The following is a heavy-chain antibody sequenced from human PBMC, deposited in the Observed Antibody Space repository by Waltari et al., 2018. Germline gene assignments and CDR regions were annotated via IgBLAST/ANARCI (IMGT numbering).Heavy chain of an antibody. J-gene: IGHJ4*02. D-gene: IGHD2-15*01. CDR3: AREELGYCSGGSCLGFDY. V-gene: IGHV4-4*07. CDR1: GGSISSYY. CDR2: IYTSGST. Sequence: QVQLQESGPGLVKPSETLSLTCTVSGGSISSYYWSWVRQPAGKGLEWIGRIYTSGSTNHNPALKSRVAMSVDTSKNQFSRKLSSVTAADTAVYYCAREELGYCSGGSCLGFDYWGQGTLVTVSS.